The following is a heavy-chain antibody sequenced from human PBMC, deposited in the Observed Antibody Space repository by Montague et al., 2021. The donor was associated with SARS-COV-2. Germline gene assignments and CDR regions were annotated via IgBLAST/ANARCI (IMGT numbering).Heavy chain of an antibody. V-gene: IGHV4-39*01. J-gene: IGHJ4*02. Sequence: SETRSLTCTVSGGSISSTTYRWGWIRQPPGKGLEWIGFISYSGTTFYNPSLKSRISMSVDTPKSQFSLNLTSVTAADTAVYYCARHYGSSLDSWGQGILVAVSS. CDR3: ARHYGSSLDS. CDR2: ISYSGTT. D-gene: IGHD4-17*01. CDR1: GGSISSTTYR.